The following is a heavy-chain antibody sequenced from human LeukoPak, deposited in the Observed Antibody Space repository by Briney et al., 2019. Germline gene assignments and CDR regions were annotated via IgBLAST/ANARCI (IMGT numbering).Heavy chain of an antibody. CDR2: ISGSGGST. CDR3: AKRDYYDSSGYSLHGFGMDV. CDR1: GFTFSSYA. J-gene: IGHJ6*02. V-gene: IGHV3-23*01. Sequence: GASLRLSCAASGFTFSSYAMSWVRQAPGKGPEWVSAISGSGGSTYYADSVKGRFTISRDNSKNTLYLQMNSLRAEDTAVYYCAKRDYYDSSGYSLHGFGMDVWGQGTTVTVSS. D-gene: IGHD3-22*01.